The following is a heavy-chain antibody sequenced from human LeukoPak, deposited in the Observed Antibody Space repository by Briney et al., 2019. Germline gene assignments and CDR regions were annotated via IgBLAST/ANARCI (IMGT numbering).Heavy chain of an antibody. CDR2: IYHSGST. V-gene: IGHV4-30-2*01. CDR3: AAYYYDSSGPYFDY. CDR1: GGSISSGGYS. Sequence: PSETLSLTCAVSGGSISSGGYSWSWIRQPPGKGLEWIGYIYHSGSTYYNPSLKSRVTISVDTSKNQFSLKLSSVTAADTAVYYCAAYYYDSSGPYFDYWGQGTLVTVSS. D-gene: IGHD3-22*01. J-gene: IGHJ4*02.